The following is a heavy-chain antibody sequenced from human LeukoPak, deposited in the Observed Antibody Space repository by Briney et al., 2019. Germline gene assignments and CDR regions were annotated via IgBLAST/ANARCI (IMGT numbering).Heavy chain of an antibody. CDR1: GFTFSDYY. CDR2: ISSSGSTI. V-gene: IGHV3-11*01. J-gene: IGHJ4*02. CDR3: ARDPAGVQLWLGGFDY. D-gene: IGHD5-18*01. Sequence: GGSLRLSCAASGFTFSDYYMSWIRQAPGKGLEWVSYISSSGSTIYYADSVKGRFTISRDNAKNSLYLQMNSLRAEDTAVYYCARDPAGVQLWLGGFDYWGQGTLVTVSS.